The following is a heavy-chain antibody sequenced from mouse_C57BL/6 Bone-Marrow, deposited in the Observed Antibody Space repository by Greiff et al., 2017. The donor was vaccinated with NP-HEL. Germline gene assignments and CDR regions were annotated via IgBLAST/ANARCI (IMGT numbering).Heavy chain of an antibody. Sequence: QVQLQQPGAELVMPGASVKLSCKASGYTFTSYWMHWVKQRPGQGLEWIGEIDPSDSYTNYNQKFKGKSTLTVDKSSSTAYMQLSGLTSEDSAVYYCASATTGFAYWGQGTLVTVSA. J-gene: IGHJ3*01. CDR1: GYTFTSYW. CDR2: IDPSDSYT. V-gene: IGHV1-69*01. D-gene: IGHD1-1*01. CDR3: ASATTGFAY.